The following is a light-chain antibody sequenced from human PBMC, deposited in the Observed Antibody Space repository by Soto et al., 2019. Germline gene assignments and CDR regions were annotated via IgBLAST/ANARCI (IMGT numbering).Light chain of an antibody. CDR3: LHDYSYPRT. CDR2: TAS. V-gene: IGKV1-6*01. J-gene: IGKJ1*01. Sequence: IQMTQSPSSLSASVGDRVTITCRASQSISSYLNWYQQKPGKAPQLLIYTASTLQSGVPSRFSGSGSGADFTLTIRSLQPEDSATYYCLHDYSYPRTFGQGTKVDIK. CDR1: QSISSY.